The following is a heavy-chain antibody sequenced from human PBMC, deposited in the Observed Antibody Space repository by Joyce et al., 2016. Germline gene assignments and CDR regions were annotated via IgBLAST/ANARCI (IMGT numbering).Heavy chain of an antibody. D-gene: IGHD2-15*01. V-gene: IGHV3-33*05. CDR3: VRLRDSKGFDS. CDR1: GFTFSSYG. Sequence: VQLVESGGGVVQPGRSLRLSCLTSGFTFSSYGMNWVRQAPGKGLEWVANSLFDGSNAFYADSVKGRFTVSRDNSKDTLYLEINSLRADDTAVYFCVRLRDSKGFDSWGQGALVIVSS. J-gene: IGHJ4*02. CDR2: SLFDGSNA.